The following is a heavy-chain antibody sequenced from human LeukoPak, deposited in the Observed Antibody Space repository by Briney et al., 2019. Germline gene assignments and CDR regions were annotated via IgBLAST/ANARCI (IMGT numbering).Heavy chain of an antibody. CDR1: GFTVSSNY. J-gene: IGHJ4*02. CDR3: ARGNSGSYYGYFDY. D-gene: IGHD1-26*01. Sequence: PGGSLRLSCAASGFTVSSNYMSWVRQAPGKGLEWVSVIYSGGSTYYADSVKGRFTVSRDNSKNTLYLQMNSLRAEDTAVYYCARGNSGSYYGYFDYWGQGTLVTVSS. V-gene: IGHV3-66*01. CDR2: IYSGGST.